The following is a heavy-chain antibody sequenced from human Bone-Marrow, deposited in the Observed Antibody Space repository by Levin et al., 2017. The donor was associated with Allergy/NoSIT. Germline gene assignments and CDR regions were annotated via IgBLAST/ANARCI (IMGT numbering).Heavy chain of an antibody. J-gene: IGHJ3*02. CDR1: GGSFSGYY. V-gene: IGHV4-34*01. CDR3: ARGRDIVVVVAATPIYAFDI. D-gene: IGHD2-15*01. Sequence: SETLSLTCAVYGGSFSGYYWSWIRQPPGKGLEWIGEINHSGSTNYNPSLKSRVTISVDTSKNQFSLKLSSVTAADTAVYYCARGRDIVVVVAATPIYAFDIWGQGTMVTVSS. CDR2: INHSGST.